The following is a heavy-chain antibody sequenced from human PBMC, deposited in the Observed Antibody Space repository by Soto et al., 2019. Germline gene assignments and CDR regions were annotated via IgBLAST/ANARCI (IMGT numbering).Heavy chain of an antibody. J-gene: IGHJ4*02. D-gene: IGHD3-10*01. CDR1: GFAFSTLA. CDR2: VSASADRT. V-gene: IGHV3-23*01. CDR3: ARESPYCNGCRMYYFDF. Sequence: PGGSLRLSCAASGFAFSTLAMSWVRQAPGKGLEWVSAVSASADRTYYADSVKGRFTISRDNSKNTLYLQLNTLRVEDTGVYFCARESPYCNGCRMYYFDFWGQGALVTVSS.